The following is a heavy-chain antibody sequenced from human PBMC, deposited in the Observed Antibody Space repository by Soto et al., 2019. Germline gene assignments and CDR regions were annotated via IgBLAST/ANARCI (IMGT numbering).Heavy chain of an antibody. D-gene: IGHD3-3*01. J-gene: IGHJ6*03. Sequence: GASVKVSCKASGYTFTSYDINWVRQATGQGLEWMGWMNPNSGNTGYAQKFQGRVTMTRNTSISTAYMELSSLRSEDTAVYYCARGRYYDFWSANYYYYYMDFWGKGTTVTVSS. CDR3: ARGRYYDFWSANYYYYYMDF. CDR1: GYTFTSYD. V-gene: IGHV1-8*01. CDR2: MNPNSGNT.